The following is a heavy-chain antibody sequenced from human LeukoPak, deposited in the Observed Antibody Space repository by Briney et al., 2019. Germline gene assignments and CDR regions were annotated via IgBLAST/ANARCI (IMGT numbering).Heavy chain of an antibody. CDR2: ISGSGGST. CDR3: AKGTVAGTGLDY. Sequence: PGGSLRLSCAASRFSFSSYGMGWVRQAPGKGLEWVSAISGSGGSTYYADSVKGRFTITRDNSKNTLYLQMNSLRAEDTAVYYCAKGTVAGTGLDYWGQGTLVTVSS. CDR1: RFSFSSYG. V-gene: IGHV3-23*01. J-gene: IGHJ4*02. D-gene: IGHD6-19*01.